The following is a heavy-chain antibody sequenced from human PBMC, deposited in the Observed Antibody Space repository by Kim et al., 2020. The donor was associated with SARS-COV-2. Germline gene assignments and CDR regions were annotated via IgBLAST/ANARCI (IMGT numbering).Heavy chain of an antibody. J-gene: IGHJ6*03. D-gene: IGHD5-12*01. Sequence: GGSLRLSCAASGFIFSSYSMSWVRQAPGKGLEWVSTISGSGDSTYYADSVKGRFTISRDNSENTLFLQMNSLRAEDTAVYYCAKRPSSSAYDGYYYYLDAWGKGTTVTVSS. CDR2: ISGSGDST. V-gene: IGHV3-23*01. CDR3: AKRPSSSAYDGYYYYLDA. CDR1: GFIFSSYS.